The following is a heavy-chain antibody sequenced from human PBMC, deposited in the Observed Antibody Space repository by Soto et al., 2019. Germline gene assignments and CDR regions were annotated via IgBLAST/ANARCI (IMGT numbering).Heavy chain of an antibody. CDR3: ARVRRDGYNYFDY. CDR2: IIPIFGTA. Sequence: RASVKVSCKASGGTFSSYAISWVRQAPGQGLEWMGGIIPIFGTANYARKFQGRVTITADESTSTAYMELSSLRSEDTAVYYCARVRRDGYNYFDYWGQGTLVTVSS. CDR1: GGTFSSYA. V-gene: IGHV1-69*13. D-gene: IGHD5-12*01. J-gene: IGHJ4*02.